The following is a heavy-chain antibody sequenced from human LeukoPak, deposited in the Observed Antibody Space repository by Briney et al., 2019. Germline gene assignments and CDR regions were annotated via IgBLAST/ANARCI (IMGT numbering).Heavy chain of an antibody. CDR3: ARTGILWLQFDP. Sequence: ASVKVSCKASGYTFTSYYMHWVRQAPGQGLEWVGIINPSGGSTSYAQKFQGRVTMTRDTSTSTVYMELSRLRSDDTAVYYCARTGILWLQFDPWGQGTLVTVSS. CDR2: INPSGGST. D-gene: IGHD3-10*01. J-gene: IGHJ5*02. V-gene: IGHV1-46*01. CDR1: GYTFTSYY.